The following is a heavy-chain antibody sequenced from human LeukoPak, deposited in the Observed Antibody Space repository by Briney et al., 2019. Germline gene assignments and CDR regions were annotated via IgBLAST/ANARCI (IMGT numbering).Heavy chain of an antibody. D-gene: IGHD2-2*01. CDR1: GYTFTSYG. V-gene: IGHV1-18*01. J-gene: IGHJ5*02. CDR2: ISAYNGNT. CDR3: ARGVTGRYCSSTSCHWRAWFDP. Sequence: HRASVKVSCKASGYTFTSYGISWVRQAPGQGLEWMGWISAYNGNTNYAQKLQGRVTMTTDTSTSTAYMELSSLRSEDTAVYYCARGVTGRYCSSTSCHWRAWFDPWGQGTLVTVSS.